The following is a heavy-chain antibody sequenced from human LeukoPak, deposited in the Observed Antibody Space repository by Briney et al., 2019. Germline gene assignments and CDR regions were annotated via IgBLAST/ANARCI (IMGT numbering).Heavy chain of an antibody. CDR1: GGSISSHY. V-gene: IGHV4-59*11. CDR2: TYYSGST. J-gene: IGHJ6*03. D-gene: IGHD3-10*01. Sequence: SETLSLTCTVSGGSISSHYWSWIRQPPGKGLEWIGYTYYSGSTNYNPSLKSRVTISLDTSKNQFSLKLSSVTAADTAVYYCAREGTDQYYYYYMDVWGKGTTVTVSS. CDR3: AREGTDQYYYYYMDV.